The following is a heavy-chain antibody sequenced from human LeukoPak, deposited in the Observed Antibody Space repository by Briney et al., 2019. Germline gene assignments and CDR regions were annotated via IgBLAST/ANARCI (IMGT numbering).Heavy chain of an antibody. Sequence: GGSLRLSCAASGFTFDDYGMSWVRQAPGKGLEWVSGINWNGGSTGYADSAKGRFTISRDNAKNSLYLQMNSLRAEDTAVYYCARVLRYDNSGHDSFDIWGQGTMVTVSS. CDR1: GFTFDDYG. V-gene: IGHV3-20*04. D-gene: IGHD3-22*01. CDR3: ARVLRYDNSGHDSFDI. CDR2: INWNGGST. J-gene: IGHJ3*02.